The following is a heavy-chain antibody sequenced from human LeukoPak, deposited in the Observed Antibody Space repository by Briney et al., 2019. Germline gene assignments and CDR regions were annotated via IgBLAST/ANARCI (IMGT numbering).Heavy chain of an antibody. CDR1: GGSISSGGYY. J-gene: IGHJ4*02. Sequence: SETLSLTCTVSGGSISSGGYYWSWIRQHPGKGLEWIGYIYYSGSTYYNPSLKSRVTISVDTSKNQFSLKLSSVTAADTAVYYCARSKTWIQNRGPFDYWGQGTLVTVSS. CDR3: ARSKTWIQNRGPFDY. V-gene: IGHV4-31*03. D-gene: IGHD5-12*01. CDR2: IYYSGST.